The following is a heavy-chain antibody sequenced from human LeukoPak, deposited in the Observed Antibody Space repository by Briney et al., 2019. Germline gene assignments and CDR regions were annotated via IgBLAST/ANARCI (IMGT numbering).Heavy chain of an antibody. Sequence: SETLSLTCTVSGGSISSSSYYWGWIRQPPGKGLEWIGNIYYSGSTYYNPSLKSRFTISVATSKNQFSLKLSSVTASDRDVYFCAREIVTVTSYFDYWGQGTLVTVSS. CDR1: GGSISSSSYY. V-gene: IGHV4-39*02. D-gene: IGHD4-17*01. CDR2: IYYSGST. CDR3: AREIVTVTSYFDY. J-gene: IGHJ4*02.